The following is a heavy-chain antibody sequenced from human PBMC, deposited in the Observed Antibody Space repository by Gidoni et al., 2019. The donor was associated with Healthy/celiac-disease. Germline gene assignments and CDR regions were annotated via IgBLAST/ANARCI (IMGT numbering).Heavy chain of an antibody. J-gene: IGHJ3*02. D-gene: IGHD2-15*01. Sequence: CSRYIYYSGSTYYNPSLKSRVTISVDTSKNQFSLKLSSVTAADTAVYYCARDVGKGVVAATWAFDIWGQGTMVTVSS. CDR2: IYYSGST. CDR3: ARDVGKGVVAATWAFDI. V-gene: IGHV4-31*02.